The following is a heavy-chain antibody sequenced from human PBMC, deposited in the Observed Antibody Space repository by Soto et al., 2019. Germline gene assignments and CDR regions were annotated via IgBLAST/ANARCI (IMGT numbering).Heavy chain of an antibody. D-gene: IGHD3-3*01. Sequence: QVQLVQSGAEVKKPGASVKVSCKASGYTFTSYGISWVRQAPGQGLEWMGWISAYNGNTNYAQKLQGRVTMTTDTATSTAYRGLRSLRSDDTAGYYCARKGLRFLSGMDVWGQGTTVTVSS. V-gene: IGHV1-18*04. CDR1: GYTFTSYG. CDR2: ISAYNGNT. J-gene: IGHJ6*02. CDR3: ARKGLRFLSGMDV.